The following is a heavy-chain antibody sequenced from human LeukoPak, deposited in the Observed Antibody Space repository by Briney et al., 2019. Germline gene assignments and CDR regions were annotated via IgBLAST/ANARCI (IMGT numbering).Heavy chain of an antibody. CDR3: ARAWVYDYYYYGMGV. V-gene: IGHV4-4*02. CDR1: GGSISSSNW. D-gene: IGHD2-8*01. J-gene: IGHJ6*02. CDR2: IYHGGTT. Sequence: SGTLSLTCAVSGGSISSSNWWSWVRQPPGKGLQWIGQIYHGGTTNYNPSLKSRVTISVDKSKNQFSLKLSSVTAADTAVYYCARAWVYDYYYYGMGVWGQGTTVTVSS.